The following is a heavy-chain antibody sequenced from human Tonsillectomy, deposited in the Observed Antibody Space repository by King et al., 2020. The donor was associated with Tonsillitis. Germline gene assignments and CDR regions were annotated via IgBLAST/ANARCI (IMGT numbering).Heavy chain of an antibody. J-gene: IGHJ4*02. CDR2: ISHDGTNI. Sequence: QVQLVESGGGVVQPGTSLRLSCAASGLTFTTYAMHWVRQAPGKGLEWLAVISHDGTNIYYADSVKGRFTIYRDNSKNTLYLQMNSLSAEDTAVYYCARAGFSSSWYAAYFDYWGQGTLVTVSS. V-gene: IGHV3-30-3*01. D-gene: IGHD6-13*01. CDR1: GLTFTTYA. CDR3: ARAGFSSSWYAAYFDY.